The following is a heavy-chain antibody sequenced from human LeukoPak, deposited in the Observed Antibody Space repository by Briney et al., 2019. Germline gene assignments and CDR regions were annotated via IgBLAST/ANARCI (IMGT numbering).Heavy chain of an antibody. CDR1: GFTFSSYS. CDR3: ARGIAAAGTALYN. Sequence: GGSLRLSCAASGFTFSSYSMNWVRQAPGKGLEWASSISSSSSYIYYADSVKGRFTISRDNAKNSLYLQMNSLRAEDTAVYYCARGIAAAGTALYNWGQGTLLTVSS. D-gene: IGHD6-13*01. CDR2: ISSSSSYI. J-gene: IGHJ4*02. V-gene: IGHV3-21*04.